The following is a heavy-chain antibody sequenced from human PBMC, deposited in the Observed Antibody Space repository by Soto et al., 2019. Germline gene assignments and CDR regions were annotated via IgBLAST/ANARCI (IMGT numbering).Heavy chain of an antibody. CDR3: ARVYCGGDCSLYYFDY. J-gene: IGHJ4*02. V-gene: IGHV1-18*01. CDR1: GYTFTSYG. Sequence: ASVKVSCKASGYTFTSYGISWVRQAPGRGLEWMGWISAYNGNTNYAQKLQGRVTMTTDTSTSTAYMELRSLRSDDTAVYYCARVYCGGDCSLYYFDYWGQGTLVTVSS. CDR2: ISAYNGNT. D-gene: IGHD2-21*01.